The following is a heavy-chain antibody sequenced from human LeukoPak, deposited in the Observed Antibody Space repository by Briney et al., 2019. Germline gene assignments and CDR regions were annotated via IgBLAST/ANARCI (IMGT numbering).Heavy chain of an antibody. V-gene: IGHV3-21*01. Sequence: PGGSLRLSCAASGFTFSSYSMNWVRQAPGKGLEWVSSISSSSNIYYADSVKGRFTISRDNAKKSLYLQMNSLRAEDTAVYYCARDHPPTPYSSGWYDYWGQGTLVTVSS. CDR2: ISSSSNI. J-gene: IGHJ4*02. D-gene: IGHD6-19*01. CDR1: GFTFSSYS. CDR3: ARDHPPTPYSSGWYDY.